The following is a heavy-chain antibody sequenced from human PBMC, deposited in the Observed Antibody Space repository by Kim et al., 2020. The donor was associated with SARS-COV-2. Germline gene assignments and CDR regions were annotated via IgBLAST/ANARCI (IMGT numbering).Heavy chain of an antibody. D-gene: IGHD3-22*01. J-gene: IGHJ4*02. Sequence: GGSLRLSCAASGSTFSSYGMHWVRQAPGKGLEWVAVIWYDGSNKYYADSVKGRFTISRDNSKNTLYLQMNSLRAEDTAVYYCAREGPIRVGSGYGFDYWGQGTLVTVSS. CDR2: IWYDGSNK. CDR3: AREGPIRVGSGYGFDY. V-gene: IGHV3-33*01. CDR1: GSTFSSYG.